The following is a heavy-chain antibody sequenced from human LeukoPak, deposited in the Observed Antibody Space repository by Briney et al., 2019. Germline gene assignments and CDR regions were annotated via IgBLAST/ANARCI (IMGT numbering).Heavy chain of an antibody. D-gene: IGHD3-10*01. V-gene: IGHV1-18*04. J-gene: IGHJ5*02. CDR3: ARDGTAMVRGVINNWFDP. CDR1: GYTFTSYG. CDR2: ISACNGNT. Sequence: RRASVKVSCKASGYTFTSYGISWVRQAPGQGLEWMGWISACNGNTNYAQKLQGRVTMTTDTSTSTAYMEPRSLRSDDTAVYYCARDGTAMVRGVINNWFDPWGQGTLVTVSS.